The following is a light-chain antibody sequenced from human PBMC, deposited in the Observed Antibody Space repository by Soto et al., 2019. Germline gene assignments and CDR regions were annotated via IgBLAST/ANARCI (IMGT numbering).Light chain of an antibody. Sequence: EIVLPQSPGTLSLSPGEGATLSCRASQSVSSSYLAWYQQKPGQAPRLLIYDASSRATGIPDRFSGSGSGTDFTLTISRLEPEDFAVYYCQRYGSLPYTFGQGTKLEIK. V-gene: IGKV3-20*01. CDR3: QRYGSLPYT. J-gene: IGKJ2*01. CDR2: DAS. CDR1: QSVSSSY.